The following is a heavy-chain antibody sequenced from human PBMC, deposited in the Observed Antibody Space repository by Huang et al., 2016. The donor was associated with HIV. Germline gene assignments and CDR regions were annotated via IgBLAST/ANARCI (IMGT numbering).Heavy chain of an antibody. D-gene: IGHD6-19*01. J-gene: IGHJ6*03. CDR2: IQSGGNT. CDR1: GFTVSINY. Sequence: EVQLVETGGGLIQPGGSLRLSGAVSGFTVSINYMSWVRQAPGKGLEWVSIIQSGGNTFYADSVKGRFTISRDNSKNTLYLQMNSLRAEDTAVYYCAREAVANYYYYYIDVWGKGTAVTVSS. V-gene: IGHV3-53*02. CDR3: AREAVANYYYYYIDV.